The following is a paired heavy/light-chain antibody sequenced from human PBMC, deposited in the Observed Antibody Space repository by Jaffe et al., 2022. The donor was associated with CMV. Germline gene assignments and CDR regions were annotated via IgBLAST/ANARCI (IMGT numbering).Light chain of an antibody. CDR3: GTWDSSLNAFV. CDR2: DND. Sequence: QSVLTQPPSVSAAPGQKVTISCSGSSSNIGNNYVSWYQQLPGTAPKLLIYDNDKRPSGIPDRFSGSKSGTSATLGITGLQTGDEADYYCGTWDSSLNAFVFATGTKVAVL. CDR1: SSNIGNNY. V-gene: IGLV1-51*01. J-gene: IGLJ1*01.
Heavy chain of an antibody. CDR1: GFTFNNYG. D-gene: IGHD6-13*01. CDR3: ARDRDWQQLVQGGYYFDY. J-gene: IGHJ4*02. CDR2: ISYDGSNE. V-gene: IGHV3-30*03. Sequence: QVQLVESGGGLIQPGGSLRLSCAASGFTFNNYGMHWVRQAPGKGLEWVAVISYDGSNEYYVGSVKGRFTISRDNSKNTLYLQMNSLRAEDTAVYYCARDRDWQQLVQGGYYFDYWGQGTLVTVSS.